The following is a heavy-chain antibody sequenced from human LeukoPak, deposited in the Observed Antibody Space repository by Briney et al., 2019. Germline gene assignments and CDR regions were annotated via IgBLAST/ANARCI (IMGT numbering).Heavy chain of an antibody. CDR2: ISANTGNT. CDR3: ARASSGYDYRYYYGMDV. J-gene: IGHJ6*02. Sequence: ASVKVSCKTSGYTFTNYGITWVRQAPGQGPEWMGWISANTGNTEYVQKFQGRVSMTTDTSTSTAFMELRSLTSDDTAVYYCARASSGYDYRYYYGMDVWGQGTTVTVSS. D-gene: IGHD5-12*01. V-gene: IGHV1-18*01. CDR1: GYTFTNYG.